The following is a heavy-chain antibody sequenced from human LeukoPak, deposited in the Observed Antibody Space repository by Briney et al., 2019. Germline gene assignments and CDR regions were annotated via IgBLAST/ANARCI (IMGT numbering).Heavy chain of an antibody. CDR1: GFTFSSYA. CDR2: ISGSGGST. J-gene: IGHJ4*02. V-gene: IGHV3-23*01. Sequence: GGSLRLSCAASGFTFSSYAMSWVRQAPRKGLEWVSAISGSGGSTYYADSVKGRFTISRDNSKNTLYLQMNSLRAEDTAVYHCAKGGYYDSSGYYGYWGQGTLVTVSS. D-gene: IGHD3-22*01. CDR3: AKGGYYDSSGYYGY.